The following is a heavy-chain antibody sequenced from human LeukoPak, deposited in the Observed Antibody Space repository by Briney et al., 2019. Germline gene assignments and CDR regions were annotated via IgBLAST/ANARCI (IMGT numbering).Heavy chain of an antibody. D-gene: IGHD3-22*01. CDR2: ISGSGGST. Sequence: PGGSLRLSCAASGFTFSSYAMSWVRQAPGKGLEWVSAISGSGGSTYYADSVKGRFTISRDNSKNTLYLQMNSLRAEDTAVYYCAKVRAQWLSGADAFDIWGQGTMVTVSS. CDR3: AKVRAQWLSGADAFDI. J-gene: IGHJ3*02. CDR1: GFTFSSYA. V-gene: IGHV3-23*01.